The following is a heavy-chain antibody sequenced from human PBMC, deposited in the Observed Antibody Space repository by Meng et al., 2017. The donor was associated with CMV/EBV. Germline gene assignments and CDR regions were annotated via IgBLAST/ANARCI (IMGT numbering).Heavy chain of an antibody. V-gene: IGHV3-15*01. Sequence: GGPLRPSCAASGFTFSNAWMSWVRQAPGKGLEWVGRIKSKTDGGTTDYAAPVKGRFTISRDDSKNTLYLQMNSLKTEDTAVYYCTTIYGIPRRGYSGYGAADAFDIWGQGTMVTVSS. CDR3: TTIYGIPRRGYSGYGAADAFDI. CDR1: GFTFSNAW. CDR2: IKSKTDGGTT. D-gene: IGHD5-12*01. J-gene: IGHJ3*02.